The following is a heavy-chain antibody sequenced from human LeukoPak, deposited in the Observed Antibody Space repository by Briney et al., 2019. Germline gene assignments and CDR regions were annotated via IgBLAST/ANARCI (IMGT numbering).Heavy chain of an antibody. CDR1: GGSIRSYY. CDR3: AREDYGDGNWFDP. Sequence: SETLSLTCTVSGGSIRSYYWAWIRQPAGKGLEWIGRIYSSGSTNYNPSLKSRVIMSVDTSKNQFSLKLRSVSAADTAVYYRAREDYGDGNWFDPWGEGTLVTVSS. V-gene: IGHV4-4*07. J-gene: IGHJ5*02. D-gene: IGHD4-17*01. CDR2: IYSSGST.